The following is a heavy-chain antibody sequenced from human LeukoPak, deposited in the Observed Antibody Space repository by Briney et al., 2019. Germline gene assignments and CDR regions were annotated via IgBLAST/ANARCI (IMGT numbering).Heavy chain of an antibody. CDR3: ARAGTVTAPHYGMDV. Sequence: SETMSLTCTVSGGSISSSSYYWGWIRQPPGKGLEWIGSLYYSGSTYYNPSLKSRVTISVDTSKNQFSLKLSSVTAADTAVYYCARAGTVTAPHYGMDVWGQGTTVTVSS. V-gene: IGHV4-39*01. J-gene: IGHJ6*02. CDR1: GGSISSSSYY. CDR2: LYYSGST. D-gene: IGHD4-17*01.